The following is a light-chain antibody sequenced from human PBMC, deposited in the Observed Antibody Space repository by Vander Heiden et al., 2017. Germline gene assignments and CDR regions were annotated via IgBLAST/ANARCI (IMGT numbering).Light chain of an antibody. J-gene: IGLJ3*02. CDR2: RNN. Sequence: QSVLTQPPSASGTPGQRVTISCSGSRSNIGSNYVYWYLQFPGTAPKLLIYRNNQRPSGVPDRFSGSKSGTSASLAISGLRSEDEADYYCAAWDDSLSGRVFGGGTKLTVL. V-gene: IGLV1-47*01. CDR3: AAWDDSLSGRV. CDR1: RSNIGSNY.